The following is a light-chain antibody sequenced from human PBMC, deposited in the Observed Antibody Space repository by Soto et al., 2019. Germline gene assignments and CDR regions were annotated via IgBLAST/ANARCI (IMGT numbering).Light chain of an antibody. V-gene: IGLV1-36*01. Sequence: QSVLTQPPSVSEAPRQRVTISCSGSWSNIGHNAVNWYQQLPGKAPKLLIYYDDLLPSGVSDRFSGSKSGTSASLAISGLQSEDEADYYCAARDDSLNGVVFGGGTKLTVL. J-gene: IGLJ2*01. CDR1: WSNIGHNA. CDR3: AARDDSLNGVV. CDR2: YDD.